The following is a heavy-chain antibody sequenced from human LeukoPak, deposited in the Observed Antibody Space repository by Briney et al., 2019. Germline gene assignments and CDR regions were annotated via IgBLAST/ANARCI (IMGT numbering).Heavy chain of an antibody. D-gene: IGHD2-15*01. CDR2: IYTSGST. CDR3: ARNSCPSGSCYDNRGYFDY. CDR1: GGSISSGIYY. V-gene: IGHV4-61*02. J-gene: IGHJ4*02. Sequence: PSETLSLTCTVSGGSISSGIYYWRWIRQPAGKGLEWIGRIYTSGSTNYNPSLKSRITISVDTSKNQFSLKLSSATAADTAVYYCARNSCPSGSCYDNRGYFDYWGQGTLVTVSS.